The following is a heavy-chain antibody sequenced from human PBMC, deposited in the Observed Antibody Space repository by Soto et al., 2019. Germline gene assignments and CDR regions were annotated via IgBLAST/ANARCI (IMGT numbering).Heavy chain of an antibody. D-gene: IGHD6-19*01. Sequence: EVQLLESGGGLVQPGGSLRLSCAASGFTFSSYTMSWARQAPGNGLEWVSTISGSGGSTWYADSVKGRFTISRDNSKNTLYLQMNSLRADYTAVFYCAKDRGAVPGTGDVFDHWGQGTLVTVSS. CDR1: GFTFSSYT. V-gene: IGHV3-23*01. CDR2: ISGSGGST. CDR3: AKDRGAVPGTGDVFDH. J-gene: IGHJ4*02.